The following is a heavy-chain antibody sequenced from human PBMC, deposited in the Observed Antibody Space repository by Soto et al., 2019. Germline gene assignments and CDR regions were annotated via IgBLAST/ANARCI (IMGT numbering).Heavy chain of an antibody. Sequence: SETLSLTCAVYGGSFSGYYWSWIRQPPGKGLEWIGEINHSGSTNYNPSLKSRVTISVDTSKNQFSLKLSSVTAADTAVYYCARGRWELLRRINFDYWGQGTLVTVSS. CDR3: ARGRWELLRRINFDY. CDR1: GGSFSGYY. CDR2: INHSGST. V-gene: IGHV4-34*01. J-gene: IGHJ4*02. D-gene: IGHD1-26*01.